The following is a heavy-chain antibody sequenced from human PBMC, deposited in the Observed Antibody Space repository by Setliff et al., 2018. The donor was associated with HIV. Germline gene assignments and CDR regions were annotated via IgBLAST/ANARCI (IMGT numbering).Heavy chain of an antibody. Sequence: SETLSLTCTVSGDSISSSTFYWGWIRQPPGKGLEWIGSIYYSGTTYYNPSLKSRVAISVDASKNQFSLKLSSVTAADSAVYYCARPRLRGSGAFDIWGQGTMVTVSS. D-gene: IGHD2-21*01. V-gene: IGHV4-39*01. CDR3: ARPRLRGSGAFDI. J-gene: IGHJ3*02. CDR1: GDSISSSTFY. CDR2: IYYSGTT.